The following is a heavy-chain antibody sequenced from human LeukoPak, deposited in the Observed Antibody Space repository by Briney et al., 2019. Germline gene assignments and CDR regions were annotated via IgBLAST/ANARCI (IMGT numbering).Heavy chain of an antibody. V-gene: IGHV1-2*04. Sequence: ASVKVSCKASGYTFTGYYMHWVRQAPGQGLEWMGWINPNSGGTNYAQKFQGWVTMTRDTSISTAYVELSRLRSDDTAVYYCARARRSAAAGGVHFDYWGQGTLVTVSS. CDR1: GYTFTGYY. J-gene: IGHJ4*02. D-gene: IGHD6-13*01. CDR3: ARARRSAAAGGVHFDY. CDR2: INPNSGGT.